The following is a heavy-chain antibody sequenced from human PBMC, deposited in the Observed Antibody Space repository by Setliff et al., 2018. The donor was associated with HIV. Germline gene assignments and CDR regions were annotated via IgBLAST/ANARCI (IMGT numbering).Heavy chain of an antibody. CDR2: IVVGSGNT. Sequence: SVKVSCKASGFTFNTSAIQWVRQARGQRLEWIGWIVVGSGNTNYAQKFQERVTITRDMSTSTSYMELTNLRSEDTAVYYCAARPGVDSSGYYDYYYMDVWAKGTTVTVSS. CDR1: GFTFNTSA. CDR3: AARPGVDSSGYYDYYYMDV. J-gene: IGHJ6*03. V-gene: IGHV1-58*02. D-gene: IGHD3-22*01.